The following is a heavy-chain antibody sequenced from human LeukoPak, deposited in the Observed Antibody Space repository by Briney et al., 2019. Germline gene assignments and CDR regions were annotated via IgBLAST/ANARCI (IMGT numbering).Heavy chain of an antibody. Sequence: RGSLRLSCPAAGFTASSNYMNCVRHAPRNWLEWVSIIYIVVTTSYADCVKGRFTSSRDNSKNTLYLQMNSLRAEDTAVYYCAKGGGSGVWGQGTTVTVSS. CDR3: AKGGGSGV. CDR2: IYIVVTT. CDR1: GFTASSNY. V-gene: IGHV3-66*01. J-gene: IGHJ6*02. D-gene: IGHD3-10*01.